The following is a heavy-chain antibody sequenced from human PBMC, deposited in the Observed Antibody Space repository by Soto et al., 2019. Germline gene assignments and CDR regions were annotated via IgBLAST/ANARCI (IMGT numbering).Heavy chain of an antibody. J-gene: IGHJ4*02. CDR3: AREGYNFGPLDD. CDR2: ISYSRTT. CDR1: GGSLSSYY. V-gene: IGHV4-59*01. D-gene: IGHD5-18*01. Sequence: ASETLSLTCTVSGGSLSSYYWSWIRRPPGMGLEWIASISYSRTTNYNSSLKSRVTISIDTSKNQFSLKFNSVTAADTAVYYCAREGYNFGPLDDWGQGALVT.